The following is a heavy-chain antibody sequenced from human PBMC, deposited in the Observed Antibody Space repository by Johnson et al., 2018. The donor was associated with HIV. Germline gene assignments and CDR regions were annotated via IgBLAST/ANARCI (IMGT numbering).Heavy chain of an antibody. Sequence: QVQLVESGGGLVQPGGSLRLSCEASGITFSSYGMNWVRQAPGKGLEWVAVIWYDGSNKYYADSVKGRFTISRDNSKNTLYLQMHSRRDEDTAVYYCARDALANWEEVDAFDIWGQGTLVTVAS. J-gene: IGHJ3*02. CDR1: GITFSSYG. V-gene: IGHV3-30*19. CDR3: ARDALANWEEVDAFDI. D-gene: IGHD7-27*01. CDR2: IWYDGSNK.